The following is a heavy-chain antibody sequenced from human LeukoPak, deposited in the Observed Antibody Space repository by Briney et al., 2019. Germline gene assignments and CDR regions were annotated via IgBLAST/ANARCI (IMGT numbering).Heavy chain of an antibody. J-gene: IGHJ4*02. CDR3: ARDSVVTATGGFFDH. D-gene: IGHD2-21*02. V-gene: IGHV6-1*01. CDR1: GDSVSSNSAA. CDR2: IFYRSKWYN. Sequence: SQTLSLTCAISGDSVSSNSAAWNWIRQSPSRGLEWLGRIFYRSKWYNDYAASVKSRISTNPDTSKNQFSLQLNSVTPEDTAVYYCARDSVVTATGGFFDHWGQGTLVTVSS.